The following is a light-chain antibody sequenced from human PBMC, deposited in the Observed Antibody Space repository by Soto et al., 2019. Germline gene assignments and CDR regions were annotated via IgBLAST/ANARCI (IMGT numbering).Light chain of an antibody. V-gene: IGKV3-15*01. CDR2: GAS. CDR3: QQHDKWPFT. J-gene: IGKJ2*01. CDR1: QSVSSN. Sequence: EIVMTQSPATLSVSPGERATLSCRASQSVSSNLAWYQQKPGQPPRLLIYGASTRATGIPARLSGSGSGTEFTLPISRLQSEDFAVYYCQQHDKWPFTFGQGTKLDIK.